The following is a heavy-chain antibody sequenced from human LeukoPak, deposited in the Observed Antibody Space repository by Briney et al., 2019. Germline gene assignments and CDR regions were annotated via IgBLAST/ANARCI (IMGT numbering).Heavy chain of an antibody. V-gene: IGHV4-34*01. CDR3: ARGYSSGWHYYYYYMDV. J-gene: IGHJ6*03. CDR1: GGSFSGYY. Sequence: PSGTLSLTCAVYGGSFSGYYWSWIRQPPGKGLEWIGEINHSGSTNYNPSLKSRVTISVDTSKNQFSLKLSSVTAADTAVYYCARGYSSGWHYYYYYMDVWGKGTTVTVSS. CDR2: INHSGST. D-gene: IGHD6-19*01.